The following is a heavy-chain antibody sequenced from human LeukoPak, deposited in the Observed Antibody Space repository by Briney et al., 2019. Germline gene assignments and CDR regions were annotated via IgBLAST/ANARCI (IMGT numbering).Heavy chain of an antibody. Sequence: PSETLSLTCAVYGGSFSGYYWSWIRQPPGKGLEWIGYIYYSGSTNYNPSLKSRVTISVDTSKNQFSLKLSSVTAADTAMYYCAREDAVSSDDAFDLWGQGTMVTVS. CDR2: IYYSGST. CDR3: AREDAVSSDDAFDL. CDR1: GGSFSGYY. J-gene: IGHJ3*01. V-gene: IGHV4-59*01. D-gene: IGHD6-19*01.